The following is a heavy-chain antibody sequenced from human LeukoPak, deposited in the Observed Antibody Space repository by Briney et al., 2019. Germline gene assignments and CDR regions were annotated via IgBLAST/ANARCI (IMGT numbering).Heavy chain of an antibody. V-gene: IGHV1-24*01. CDR2: FDPEDGET. J-gene: IGHJ4*02. D-gene: IGHD3-16*01. Sequence: ASVKVSCKVSGYTLTELSMHWVRQAPGKGLEWMGGFDPEDGETIYAQKFQGRVTMTEDTSTDTAYMELSSLRSEDTAVYYCATDLPYPGYVWGSYSPFFGYRGQGTLVTVSS. CDR3: ATDLPYPGYVWGSYSPFFGY. CDR1: GYTLTELS.